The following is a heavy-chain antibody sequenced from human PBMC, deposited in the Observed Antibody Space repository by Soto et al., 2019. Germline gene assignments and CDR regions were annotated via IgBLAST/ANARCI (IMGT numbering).Heavy chain of an antibody. D-gene: IGHD2-2*02. Sequence: SETLSLTCTVSGGSISSGGYYWSWIRQHPGKGLEWIGYIYYSGSTYYNPSLKSRVTISVDTSKNQFSLKLSSVTAADTAVYYCARSVPAAIRGIAARRNWFDPWGQGTRVTVSS. CDR1: GGSISSGGYY. CDR3: ARSVPAAIRGIAARRNWFDP. V-gene: IGHV4-31*03. J-gene: IGHJ5*02. CDR2: IYYSGST.